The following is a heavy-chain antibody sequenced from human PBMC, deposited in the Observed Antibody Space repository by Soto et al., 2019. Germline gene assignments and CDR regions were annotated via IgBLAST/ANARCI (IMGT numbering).Heavy chain of an antibody. CDR3: TGPDFCGSGSYYRRGYYYYGMDV. V-gene: IGHV1-18*04. CDR2: ISAYNGNT. Sequence: ASVKVSCKASGYTFTSDGISWVRQAPGQGLEWMGWISAYNGNTNYAQKLQGRVNMTTDTSTSTAYMERRSLRSDDTAVYYCTGPDFCGSGSYYRRGYYYYGMDVWGQGPTVTVSS. D-gene: IGHD3-10*01. CDR1: GYTFTSDG. J-gene: IGHJ6*02.